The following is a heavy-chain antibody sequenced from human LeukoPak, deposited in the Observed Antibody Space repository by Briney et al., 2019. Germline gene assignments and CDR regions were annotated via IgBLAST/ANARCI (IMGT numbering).Heavy chain of an antibody. D-gene: IGHD6-13*01. V-gene: IGHV3-7*01. CDR1: GFTFSSYA. CDR3: ARVIAAAGTYYYYYYMDV. Sequence: GGSLRLSCAASGFTFSSYAMSWVRQAPGKGLEWVANIKQDGSEKYYVDSVKGRFTISRDNAKNSLYLQMNSLRAEDTAVYYCARVIAAAGTYYYYYYMDVWGKGTTVTVSS. J-gene: IGHJ6*03. CDR2: IKQDGSEK.